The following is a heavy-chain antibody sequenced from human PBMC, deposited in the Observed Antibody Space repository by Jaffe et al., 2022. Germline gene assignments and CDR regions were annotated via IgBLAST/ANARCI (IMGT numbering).Heavy chain of an antibody. Sequence: EVQLVESGGGLVQPGGSLRLSCAASGFTFSSYWMSWVRQAPGKGLEWVANIKQDGSEKYYVDSVKGRFTISRDNAKNSLYLQMNSLRAEDTAVYYCARESVRYCSGGSCYHDYWGQGTLVTVSS. CDR2: IKQDGSEK. CDR3: ARESVRYCSGGSCYHDY. J-gene: IGHJ4*02. D-gene: IGHD2-15*01. V-gene: IGHV3-7*01. CDR1: GFTFSSYW.